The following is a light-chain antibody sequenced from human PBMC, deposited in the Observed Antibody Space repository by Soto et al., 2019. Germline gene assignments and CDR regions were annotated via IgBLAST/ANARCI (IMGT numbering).Light chain of an antibody. V-gene: IGLV2-23*02. J-gene: IGLJ3*02. CDR1: SSDVGVSNL. Sequence: QSVLTQPASVSGSPGQSITLSCTGSSSDVGVSNLVSWYQQQPGKAPKLIIYEVSQRPSGVSNRFSGSTSGNTASLTISGPQADDGGDYYCCSYANRRGLFGAGTKLTVL. CDR2: EVS. CDR3: CSYANRRGL.